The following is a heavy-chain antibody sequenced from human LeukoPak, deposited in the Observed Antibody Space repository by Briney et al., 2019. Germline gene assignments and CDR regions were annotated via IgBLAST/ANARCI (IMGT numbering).Heavy chain of an antibody. V-gene: IGHV4-39*01. J-gene: IGHJ4*02. CDR1: GGSISSSSYY. Sequence: PSETLSPTCTVSGGSISSSSYYWGWIRQPPGKGLEWIGSIYYSGSTYYNPSLKSRVTISVDTSKNQFSLKLSSVTAADTAVYYCARKRGSYFDYWGQGTLVTVSS. CDR2: IYYSGST. CDR3: ARKRGSYFDY. D-gene: IGHD1-26*01.